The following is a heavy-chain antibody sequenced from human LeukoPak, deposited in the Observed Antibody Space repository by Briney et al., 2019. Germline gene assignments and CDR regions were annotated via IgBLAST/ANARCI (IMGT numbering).Heavy chain of an antibody. V-gene: IGHV1-69*01. CDR2: IIPIFGTA. Sequence: AASVKVSCKASGGTFSSYAISWVRQAPGQGLEWMGGIIPIFGTANYAQKFQGRVTITADESTSTAYVELSSLRSEDTAVYYCARCNYYDSSGYYYFDYWGQGTLVTVSS. CDR3: ARCNYYDSSGYYYFDY. CDR1: GGTFSSYA. D-gene: IGHD3-22*01. J-gene: IGHJ4*02.